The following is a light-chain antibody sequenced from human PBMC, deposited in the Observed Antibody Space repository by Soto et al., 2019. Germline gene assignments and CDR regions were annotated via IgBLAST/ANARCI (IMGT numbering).Light chain of an antibody. V-gene: IGKV2-28*01. Sequence: VVVTQSPLSLPVTPGEPASMSCRASQSVLHTNGINYLHWYLQKPGQSPQLLIYLGSHRASGVPDRVSGSGSGTEYTLRISRVDAEDVGIYYCMQALQNPSTFGQGTKVDIK. CDR1: QSVLHTNGINY. CDR3: MQALQNPST. J-gene: IGKJ1*01. CDR2: LGS.